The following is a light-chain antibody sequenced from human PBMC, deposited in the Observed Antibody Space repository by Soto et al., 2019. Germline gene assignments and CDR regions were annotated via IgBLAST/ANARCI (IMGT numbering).Light chain of an antibody. Sequence: DIQLTQSPSFLSASVGDRVTITCRASQGISSYLAWYQQKPGKAPKLLIYAAFTLQSGVPSRFSGSGSGTEFTLTISSLQPEDFATYYCQQLNSYPITCGQGKRLEIK. CDR2: AAF. J-gene: IGKJ5*01. CDR1: QGISSY. V-gene: IGKV1-9*01. CDR3: QQLNSYPIT.